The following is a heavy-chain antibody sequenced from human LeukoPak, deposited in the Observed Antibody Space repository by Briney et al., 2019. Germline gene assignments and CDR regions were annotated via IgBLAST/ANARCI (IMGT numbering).Heavy chain of an antibody. CDR1: GFTFDDHG. Sequence: GGSLRLSCAASGFTFDDHGMTWVRQAPGKGLEWVSGIKWNGGSTGYADSVKGRFTISRDNAKNSLYLQMNSLSAEDTAVYYCARDTTVTSDYWGQGTLVTVSS. V-gene: IGHV3-20*04. CDR3: ARDTTVTSDY. CDR2: IKWNGGST. J-gene: IGHJ4*02. D-gene: IGHD4-17*01.